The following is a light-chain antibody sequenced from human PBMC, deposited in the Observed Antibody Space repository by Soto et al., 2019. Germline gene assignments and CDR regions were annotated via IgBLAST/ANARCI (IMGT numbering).Light chain of an antibody. J-gene: IGKJ2*01. Sequence: QMTHSAPSLSAFFGDRVTIPCRASQDISNYLAWFQQKPGKAPKSLIYAASSLQSGVPSKFSGSGSGTDFNLTIRSLQTEDSATYYCQQYNSYPYTFGQGTKVDI. V-gene: IGKV1-16*02. CDR1: QDISNY. CDR2: AAS. CDR3: QQYNSYPYT.